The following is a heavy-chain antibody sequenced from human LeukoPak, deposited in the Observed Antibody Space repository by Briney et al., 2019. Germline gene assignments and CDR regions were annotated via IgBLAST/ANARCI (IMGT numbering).Heavy chain of an antibody. J-gene: IGHJ4*02. D-gene: IGHD3-10*01. Sequence: GGSLRLSCAASGFTFSSYSMNWVRQAPGKGLEWVSYINSSSSTIYYADSVKGRFTISRGNAKNSLYLQMNSLRDEDTAVYYCARTTRITMVRGASPFFDYWGQGTLVTVSS. CDR3: ARTTRITMVRGASPFFDY. CDR2: INSSSSTI. CDR1: GFTFSSYS. V-gene: IGHV3-48*02.